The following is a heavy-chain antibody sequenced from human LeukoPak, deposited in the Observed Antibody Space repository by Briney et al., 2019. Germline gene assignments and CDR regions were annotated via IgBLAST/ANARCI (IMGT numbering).Heavy chain of an antibody. J-gene: IGHJ4*02. D-gene: IGHD6-6*01. CDR2: INHSGST. V-gene: IGHV4-34*01. CDR1: GGSFSGYY. CDR3: ARGKSIAARIFDY. Sequence: PSETLSLTCAVCGGSFSGYYWSWIRQPPGKGLEWTGEINHSGSTNYNPSLKSRVTISVDTSKNQFSLKLSSVTAADTAVYYCARGKSIAARIFDYWGQGTLVTVSS.